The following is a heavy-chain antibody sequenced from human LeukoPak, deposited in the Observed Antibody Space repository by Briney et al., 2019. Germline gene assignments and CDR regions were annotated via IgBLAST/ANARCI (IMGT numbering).Heavy chain of an antibody. J-gene: IGHJ4*02. CDR3: ARDKAFGGVIVSELDY. CDR1: GLTFNSYW. D-gene: IGHD3-16*02. CDR2: INTDGSRT. Sequence: GGSLRLSCAASGLTFNSYWMHWVRQAPGEGLVWVSRINTDGSRTIYADAVKGRFTISRDNAKKTLYLQMNSLRAEDTAVYYCARDKAFGGVIVSELDYWGQGTLVTVSS. V-gene: IGHV3-74*01.